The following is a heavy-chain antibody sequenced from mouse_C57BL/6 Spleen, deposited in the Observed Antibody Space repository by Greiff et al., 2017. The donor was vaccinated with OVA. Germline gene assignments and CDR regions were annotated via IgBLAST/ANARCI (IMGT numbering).Heavy chain of an antibody. Sequence: QVQLQQPGAELVKPGASVKMSCKASGYTFTSYWITWVKQRPGQGLEWIGDIYPGSGSTNYNEKFKNKATLTVDTSSSTAYMQLSSLTSEDSAVYYCARCHYYSYAMDYWGQGTSVTVSS. V-gene: IGHV1-55*01. D-gene: IGHD1-2*01. J-gene: IGHJ4*01. CDR1: GYTFTSYW. CDR3: ARCHYYSYAMDY. CDR2: IYPGSGST.